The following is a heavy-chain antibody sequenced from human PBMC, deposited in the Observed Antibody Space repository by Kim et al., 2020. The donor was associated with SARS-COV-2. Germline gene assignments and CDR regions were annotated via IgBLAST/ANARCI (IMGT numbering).Heavy chain of an antibody. CDR1: GGSISSSNW. CDR2: IYHSGST. Sequence: SETLSLTCAVSGGSISSSNWWSWVRQPPGTGLEWIGEIYHSGSTNYNPSLKSRVTISVDKSKNQFSLKLSSVTAADTAVYYCARDRGLARWFDPWGQGTLVTVSS. CDR3: ARDRGLARWFDP. V-gene: IGHV4-4*02. D-gene: IGHD2-15*01. J-gene: IGHJ5*02.